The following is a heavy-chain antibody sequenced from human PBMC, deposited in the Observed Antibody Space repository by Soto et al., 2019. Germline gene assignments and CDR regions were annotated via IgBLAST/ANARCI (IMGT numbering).Heavy chain of an antibody. D-gene: IGHD3-22*01. CDR2: IYSRGGT. CDR3: ASSDSSGYSTFDS. CDR1: GVSISQYY. V-gene: IGHV4-4*09. J-gene: IGHJ4*02. Sequence: SETLSLTCFVSGVSISQYYWSWIRQPPGKGLEWIGYIYSRGGTNYNPSLKSRVTISSDTSKTQLSLKLTSVTAADTAVYYCASSDSSGYSTFDSWGQGAQVTVSS.